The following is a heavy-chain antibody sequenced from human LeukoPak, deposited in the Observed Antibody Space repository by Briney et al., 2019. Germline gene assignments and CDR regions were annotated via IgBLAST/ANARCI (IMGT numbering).Heavy chain of an antibody. CDR3: SRGRVSSSTGFSTYYYCLYMDV. Sequence: SETLSLTCTVSDDSITMYYWTWIRQPPGKGLEWIGYVDHTGSTNFNPSLNGRVSISRGTSKNLFSLRLRSVTAADTAVYFCSRGRVSSSTGFSTYYYCLYMDVWGKGTTVTVSS. D-gene: IGHD3-10*01. CDR1: DDSITMYY. V-gene: IGHV4-59*01. CDR2: VDHTGST. J-gene: IGHJ6*03.